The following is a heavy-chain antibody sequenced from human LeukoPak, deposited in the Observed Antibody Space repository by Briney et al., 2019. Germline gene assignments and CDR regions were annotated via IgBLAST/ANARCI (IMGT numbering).Heavy chain of an antibody. D-gene: IGHD6-19*01. CDR3: AKGVFSSGWVDFDY. J-gene: IGHJ4*02. V-gene: IGHV4-30-2*01. Sequence: PSQTLSLTCAVSGGSISSGGYSWSWIRQPPGKGLEWIGYIYHSGSTYYNPSLKSRVTISVDRSKNQFSLKLSSVTAADTAVYYCAKGVFSSGWVDFDYWGQGTLVTVSS. CDR1: GGSISSGGYS. CDR2: IYHSGST.